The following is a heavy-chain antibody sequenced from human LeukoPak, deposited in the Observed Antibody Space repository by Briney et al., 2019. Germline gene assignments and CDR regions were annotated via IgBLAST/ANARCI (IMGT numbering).Heavy chain of an antibody. CDR2: IERDGTYT. Sequence: GGSLSLTCAASGFTFSDHVMTWVRQAPGRGLQWVSSIERDGTYTFYADSVKGRFTISRDNSRNTLYLQMNSLRGEDTAVYYCAKGGISTSGLDYWGQGILVTVSS. V-gene: IGHV3-23*01. J-gene: IGHJ4*02. D-gene: IGHD2-15*01. CDR3: AKGGISTSGLDY. CDR1: GFTFSDHV.